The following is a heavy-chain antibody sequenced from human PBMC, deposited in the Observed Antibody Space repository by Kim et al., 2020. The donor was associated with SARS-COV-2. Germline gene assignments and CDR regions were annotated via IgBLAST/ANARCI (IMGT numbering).Heavy chain of an antibody. Sequence: SETLSLTCTVSGGSISSSSYYWGWIRQPPGKGLEWIGSIYYSGSTYYNPSLKSRVTISVDTSKNQFSLKLSSVTAADTAVYYCARHVMAWVATPSFFDYWGQGTLVTVSS. J-gene: IGHJ4*02. CDR2: IYYSGST. CDR1: GGSISSSSYY. CDR3: ARHVMAWVATPSFFDY. D-gene: IGHD5-12*01. V-gene: IGHV4-39*01.